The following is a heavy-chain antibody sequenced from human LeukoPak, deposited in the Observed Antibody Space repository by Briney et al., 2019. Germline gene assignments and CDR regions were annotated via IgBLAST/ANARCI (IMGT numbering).Heavy chain of an antibody. Sequence: SETLSLTCTVSGGSISSYYWSWIRQPPGKGLEWIGYIYYSGSTNYNPSLKSRVTISVDTSKNQFSLKLSSVTAADTAVYYCARALYYYDSSGYPYWYFDLWGRGTLVTVSS. D-gene: IGHD3-22*01. CDR3: ARALYYYDSSGYPYWYFDL. J-gene: IGHJ2*01. CDR1: GGSISSYY. V-gene: IGHV4-59*01. CDR2: IYYSGST.